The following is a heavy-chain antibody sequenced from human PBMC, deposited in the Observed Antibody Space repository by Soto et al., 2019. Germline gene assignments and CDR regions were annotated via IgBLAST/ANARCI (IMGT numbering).Heavy chain of an antibody. J-gene: IGHJ4*02. CDR1: GFTVSSNY. D-gene: IGHD3-10*01. CDR3: ARDISGAYDY. Sequence: EVQLVESGGGLVQPGGSLRLSCAASGFTVSSNYMSWVRQAPGKGLEWVSVIYSGGSTYYADSVKGLFTISRHNSKNTLYLQMNSLRAEDTGVDYCARDISGAYDYWGQGTPVTVSS. CDR2: IYSGGST. V-gene: IGHV3-53*04.